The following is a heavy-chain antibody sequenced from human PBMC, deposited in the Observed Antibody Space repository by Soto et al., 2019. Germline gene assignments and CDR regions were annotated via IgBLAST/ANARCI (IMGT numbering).Heavy chain of an antibody. J-gene: IGHJ4*02. CDR3: ERDRKYDSSAPHY. V-gene: IGHV3-11*06. CDR1: GFTFSDYY. Sequence: GGSLRLSCAASGFTFSDYYMSWIRQAPGKGLEWVSYISSSSSYTNYADSVKGRFTISRDNAKNSLYLQMNSLRAEDTAVYYCERDRKYDSSAPHYWGQGTLVTVSS. CDR2: ISSSSSYT. D-gene: IGHD3-22*01.